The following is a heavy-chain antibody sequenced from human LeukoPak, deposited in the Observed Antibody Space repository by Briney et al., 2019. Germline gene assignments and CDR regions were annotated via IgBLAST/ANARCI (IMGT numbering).Heavy chain of an antibody. CDR2: FDPEDGET. V-gene: IGHV1-24*01. CDR3: ARDRSGYNWFDP. CDR1: GYTLTELS. Sequence: ASVKVSCKVSGYTLTELSMHWVRQAPGKGLEWMGGFDPEDGETIYAQKFQGRVTMTTDTSTGTAYMELRSLRSDDTAVYYCARDRSGYNWFDPWGQGTLVTVSS. J-gene: IGHJ5*02. D-gene: IGHD3-3*01.